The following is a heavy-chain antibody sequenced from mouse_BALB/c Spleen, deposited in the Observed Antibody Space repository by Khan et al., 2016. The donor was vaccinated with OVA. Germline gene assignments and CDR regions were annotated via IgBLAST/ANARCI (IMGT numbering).Heavy chain of an antibody. CDR3: ARPPYFSYVMGY. CDR1: GYTFTNYG. D-gene: IGHD2-10*01. Sequence: LVESGPELKKPGETVKISCKASGYTFTNYGMNWVKQAPGRGLKWMGWINTYTGEPTYADDFKGRFVFSLETSASTAYLQITNLKNADTATYFCARPPYFSYVMGYWGQGTSVTVSS. V-gene: IGHV9-3-1*01. J-gene: IGHJ4*01. CDR2: INTYTGEP.